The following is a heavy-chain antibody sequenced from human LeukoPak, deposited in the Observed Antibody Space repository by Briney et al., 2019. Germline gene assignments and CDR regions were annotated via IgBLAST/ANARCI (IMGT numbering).Heavy chain of an antibody. Sequence: PGGSLRLSCAASGFTFSSCWMHWVRQAPGKGLVWVSRINSDGSSTSYADSVKGRFTISRDNAKNTLYLQMNSLRAEDTAVYYCARVPFGGVIVDYWGQGTLVTVSS. CDR3: ARVPFGGVIVDY. J-gene: IGHJ4*02. D-gene: IGHD3-16*02. CDR2: INSDGSST. CDR1: GFTFSSCW. V-gene: IGHV3-74*01.